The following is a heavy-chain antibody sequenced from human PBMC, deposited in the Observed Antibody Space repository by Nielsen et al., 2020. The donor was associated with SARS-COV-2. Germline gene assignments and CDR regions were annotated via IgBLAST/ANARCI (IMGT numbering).Heavy chain of an antibody. J-gene: IGHJ4*02. V-gene: IGHV3-33*08. CDR3: ARVLTVVPAAPLDY. CDR1: GFTFSSYG. CDR2: IWYDGSNK. Sequence: GESLKISCAASGFTFSSYGMHWVRQAPGKGLEWVAVIWYDGSNKYYGDSVKGRFTISRDNSKNTLYLQMNSLRAEDTAVYYCARVLTVVPAAPLDYWGQGSLVTVSS. D-gene: IGHD2-2*01.